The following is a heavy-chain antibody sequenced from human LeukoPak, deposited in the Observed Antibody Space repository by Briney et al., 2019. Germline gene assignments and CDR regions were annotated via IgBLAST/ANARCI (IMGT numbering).Heavy chain of an antibody. CDR3: AREVRSYGGQIDY. CDR2: ISSSSSYI. J-gene: IGHJ4*02. V-gene: IGHV3-21*01. Sequence: GGSLRLSCAASGFAFSTYSMNWVRQAPGKGLEWVSSISSSSSYIYYADSVKGRFTISRDNSKNTLYLQMNSLRAEDTAVYYCAREVRSYGGQIDYWGQGTLVTVSS. CDR1: GFAFSTYS. D-gene: IGHD4/OR15-4a*01.